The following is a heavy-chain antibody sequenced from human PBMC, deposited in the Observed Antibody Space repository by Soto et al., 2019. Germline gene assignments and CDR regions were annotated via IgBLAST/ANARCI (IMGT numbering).Heavy chain of an antibody. Sequence: PSETLSLTCTVSGGSISSYYWSWIRQPPGKGLEWIGYIYYSGSTNYNPSLKSRVTISVDTSKNQFSLKLSSVTAADTAVYYCVCSEYSGYEYDYWGQGTLVTVSS. J-gene: IGHJ4*02. CDR1: GGSISSYY. CDR2: IYYSGST. CDR3: VCSEYSGYEYDY. V-gene: IGHV4-59*01. D-gene: IGHD5-12*01.